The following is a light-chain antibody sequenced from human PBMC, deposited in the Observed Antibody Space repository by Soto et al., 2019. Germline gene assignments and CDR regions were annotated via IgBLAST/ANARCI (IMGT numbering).Light chain of an antibody. CDR3: AAWDDSLKGYV. V-gene: IGLV1-44*01. Sequence: QAVVTQPPSASAPPGQGVTISCSGSSSNVGTNTVTWYQQLSGTAPKLLIYTDNIRSSGVPERFSGSKSGTSASLAISGLQSDDEADYYCAAWDDSLKGYVFGTGTKVTVL. CDR1: SSNVGTNT. J-gene: IGLJ1*01. CDR2: TDN.